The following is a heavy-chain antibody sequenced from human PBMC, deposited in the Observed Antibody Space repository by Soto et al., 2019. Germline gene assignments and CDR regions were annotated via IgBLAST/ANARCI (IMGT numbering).Heavy chain of an antibody. CDR1: GFTFSSYG. Sequence: HPGGSLRLSCAASGFTFSSYGMHWVRQAPGKGLEWVAVIWYDVSNKYYADSVKGRFTISRDNSKNTLYLQMNSLRAEDTAVYYCARDIPYYYDSSGLSDAFDIWGQGTMVTVSS. J-gene: IGHJ3*02. D-gene: IGHD3-22*01. CDR2: IWYDVSNK. CDR3: ARDIPYYYDSSGLSDAFDI. V-gene: IGHV3-33*01.